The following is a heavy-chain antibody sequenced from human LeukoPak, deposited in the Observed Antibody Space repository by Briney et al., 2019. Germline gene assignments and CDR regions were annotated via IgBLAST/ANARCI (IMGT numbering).Heavy chain of an antibody. V-gene: IGHV1-3*01. CDR1: GYTFTSYA. D-gene: IGHD4-17*01. J-gene: IGHJ3*02. Sequence: ASVKVSCKASGYTFTSYAMHWVRQAPGQRLEWMGWINAGNGNTKYSQKFQGRVTITRDTSASTAYMELSSLRSEDTAVYYCARADQLFGDSMPDALDIWGQGTMVTVSS. CDR2: INAGNGNT. CDR3: ARADQLFGDSMPDALDI.